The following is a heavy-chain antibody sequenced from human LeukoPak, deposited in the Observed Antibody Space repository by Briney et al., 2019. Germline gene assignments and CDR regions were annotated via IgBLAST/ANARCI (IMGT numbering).Heavy chain of an antibody. CDR1: GYTFISYG. Sequence: ASVKVSCKASGYTFISYGISWVRQAPGQGLEWMGWISPYNGDTNFAQNLQDRVTMSTDTSTSTAHMELRSLRSDDTAVYYCARDSVRSWELPNDYWGQGTLVTVSS. V-gene: IGHV1-18*01. D-gene: IGHD1-26*01. CDR2: ISPYNGDT. J-gene: IGHJ4*02. CDR3: ARDSVRSWELPNDY.